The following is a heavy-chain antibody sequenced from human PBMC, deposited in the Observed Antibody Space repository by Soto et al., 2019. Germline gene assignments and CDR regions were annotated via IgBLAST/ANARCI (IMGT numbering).Heavy chain of an antibody. D-gene: IGHD6-19*01. V-gene: IGHV3-30-3*01. CDR1: GFTFSSYA. CDR2: ISYDGSNK. J-gene: IGHJ3*02. CDR3: ARATCGWYKDAFDI. Sequence: QVQLVESGGGVVQPGRSLRLSCAASGFTFSSYAMHWVRQAPGKGLEWVAVISYDGSNKYYADSVKGRFTISRDNSKNTLYLQMNSLRAEDTAVYYCARATCGWYKDAFDIWGQGTMVTVSS.